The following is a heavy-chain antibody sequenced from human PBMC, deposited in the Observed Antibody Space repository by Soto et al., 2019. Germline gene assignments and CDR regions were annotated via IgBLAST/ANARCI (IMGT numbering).Heavy chain of an antibody. CDR2: IYYSGST. CDR3: ARPHDPTGYSYGRAWFDP. Sequence: QLQLQESGPGLVKPSETLSLTCTVSGGSISSSSYYWGWIRQPPGKGLEWIGSIYYSGSTYYNPSLKSRVTISVDTSKNQFSLKLSSVTAADTAVYYCARPHDPTGYSYGRAWFDPWGQGTLVTVSS. D-gene: IGHD5-18*01. J-gene: IGHJ5*02. V-gene: IGHV4-39*01. CDR1: GGSISSSSYY.